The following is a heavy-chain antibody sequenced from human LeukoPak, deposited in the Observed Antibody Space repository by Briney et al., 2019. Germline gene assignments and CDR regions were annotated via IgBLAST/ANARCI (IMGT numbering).Heavy chain of an antibody. CDR2: ISSTSGTI. V-gene: IGHV3-48*02. Sequence: PGGSLRLSCAASGFTFSSYSMNWVRQAPGKGLEWLSYISSTSGTIYYADSVKGRFTISRDNAKNSLFLQMNSLRDEDTAVYYCARVTDGYNYDAFDIWGQGTMVTVSS. CDR3: ARVTDGYNYDAFDI. J-gene: IGHJ3*02. D-gene: IGHD5-12*01. CDR1: GFTFSSYS.